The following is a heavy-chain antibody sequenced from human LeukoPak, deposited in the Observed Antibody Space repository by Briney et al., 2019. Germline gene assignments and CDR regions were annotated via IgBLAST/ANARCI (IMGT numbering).Heavy chain of an antibody. J-gene: IGHJ5*02. V-gene: IGHV4-30-4*02. CDR3: ARRGYSSQFDP. CDR2: ISYSGST. Sequence: PSETLSLTCTVSGGSISSGTYYSNWIRQPPGKALEWIGYISYSGSTHYNPSLKSRATISEDTSKNQSSLKLSSVTAADTAVYYCARRGYSSQFDPWGQGTLVTVSS. D-gene: IGHD6-13*01. CDR1: GGSISSGTYY.